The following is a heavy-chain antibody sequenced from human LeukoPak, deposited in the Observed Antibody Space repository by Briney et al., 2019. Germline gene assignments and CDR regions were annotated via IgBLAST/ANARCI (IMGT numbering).Heavy chain of an antibody. V-gene: IGHV4-59*08. CDR2: IYDSAIT. J-gene: IGHJ6*02. CDR3: ARHSRDFYGSGSYFLNSMDV. D-gene: IGHD3-10*01. Sequence: PSETLSLTCTVSGGSISSYDWSWIRQPPGKGLEWVGNIYDSAITSQSPSLKSRVTISVDTSQNQFSLMLSSVTAADTAVYCCARHSRDFYGSGSYFLNSMDVWGQGTTVTVS. CDR1: GGSISSYD.